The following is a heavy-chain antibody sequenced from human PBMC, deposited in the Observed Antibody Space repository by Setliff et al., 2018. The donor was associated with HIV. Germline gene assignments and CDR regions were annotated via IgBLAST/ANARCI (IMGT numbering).Heavy chain of an antibody. J-gene: IGHJ4*02. CDR1: GFTFSSYA. V-gene: IGHV3-30*02. CDR2: LRFDGSNQ. Sequence: GGSLRLSCEASGFTFSSYAMHWVRQAPGKGLEWVAFLRFDGSNQYYEDSVKGRFTISRDNSRNTLYRQMHSLTPEDTAVYYCAKDVARRLAAIGRRGFFDSWGQGTLVTVSS. D-gene: IGHD6-13*01. CDR3: AKDVARRLAAIGRRGFFDS.